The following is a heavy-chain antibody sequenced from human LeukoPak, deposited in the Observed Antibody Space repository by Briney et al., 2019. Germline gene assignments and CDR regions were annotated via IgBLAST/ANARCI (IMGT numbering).Heavy chain of an antibody. Sequence: ASVKASCKASGYTFTGYYMHWVRQAPGQGLEWMGWINPNSGGTNYAQKFQGRVTMTRDTSISTAYMELSRLRSDDTAVYYCARGKITIFGGDYWGQGTLVTVSS. CDR2: INPNSGGT. J-gene: IGHJ4*02. D-gene: IGHD3-3*01. CDR3: ARGKITIFGGDY. V-gene: IGHV1-2*02. CDR1: GYTFTGYY.